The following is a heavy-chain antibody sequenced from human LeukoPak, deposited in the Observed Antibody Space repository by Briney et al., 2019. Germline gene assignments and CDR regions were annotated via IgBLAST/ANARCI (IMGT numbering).Heavy chain of an antibody. CDR3: ARDPNLDSSWAFDY. D-gene: IGHD6-13*01. J-gene: IGHJ4*02. CDR2: IWYDGSNK. CDR1: GFTFSSYG. Sequence: GRSLRLSCAASGFTFSSYGMHWVRQAPGKGLEWVAVIWYDGSNKYYADSVKGRFTISRDNSKNTLYLQMNRLRAEDTAVYYCARDPNLDSSWAFDYWGQGTLVTVSS. V-gene: IGHV3-33*01.